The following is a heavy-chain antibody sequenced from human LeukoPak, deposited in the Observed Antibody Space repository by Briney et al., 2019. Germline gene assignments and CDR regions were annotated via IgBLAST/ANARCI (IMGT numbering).Heavy chain of an antibody. CDR1: GYTFTSYY. D-gene: IGHD1-1*01. Sequence: VSVKVSCKASGYTFTSYYMHWVLQAPGQGLEWMGIINPSGGSTSYAQKFQGRVTMTRDTSTSTVYMELSSLRSEDTAVYYCARDIVDWTLDYWGQGTLVTVSS. V-gene: IGHV1-46*01. J-gene: IGHJ4*02. CDR3: ARDIVDWTLDY. CDR2: INPSGGST.